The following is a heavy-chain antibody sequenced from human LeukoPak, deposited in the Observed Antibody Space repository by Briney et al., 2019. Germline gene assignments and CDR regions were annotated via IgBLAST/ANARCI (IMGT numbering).Heavy chain of an antibody. CDR1: GFIFSTFG. D-gene: IGHD6-13*01. J-gene: IGHJ6*03. V-gene: IGHV3-30*03. CDR3: ARGDSSSWYESNLYYMDV. CDR2: ISHDGSNK. Sequence: PGGSLRLSCAASGFIFSTFGMHWVRQAPGKGLEWVAFISHDGSNKYYADSVKGRFTISRDNAKNSLYLQMNSLRAEDTAVYYCARGDSSSWYESNLYYMDVWGKGTTVTVSS.